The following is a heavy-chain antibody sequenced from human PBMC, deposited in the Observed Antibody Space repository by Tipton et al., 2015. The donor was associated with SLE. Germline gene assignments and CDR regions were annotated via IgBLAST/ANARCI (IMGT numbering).Heavy chain of an antibody. CDR2: VNYSGST. CDR1: GGSLDSYY. CDR3: VGGGFGVPNWVDP. Sequence: TLSLTCTVSGGSLDSYYWTWLWQPPGKGMEWIGYVNYSGSTNHNPSLKSRVSISLDTSKNQLSLRLTSVTAADTAVYYCVGGGFGVPNWVDPGGQGTLVTVSS. V-gene: IGHV4-59*01. J-gene: IGHJ5*02. D-gene: IGHD3-10*01.